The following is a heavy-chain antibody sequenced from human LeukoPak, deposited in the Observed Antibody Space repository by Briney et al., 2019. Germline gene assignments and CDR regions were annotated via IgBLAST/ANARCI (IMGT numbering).Heavy chain of an antibody. V-gene: IGHV3-48*03. J-gene: IGHJ4*02. Sequence: PWGSLRLSCAASGFTFSSYEMNWVRQAPGEGLEWVSYISSSGSTIYYADSVKGRFTISRDNAKNSLYLQMNSLRAEDTAVYYCAREVDFWSGSQGYFDYWGQGTLVTVSS. D-gene: IGHD3-3*01. CDR2: ISSSGSTI. CDR3: AREVDFWSGSQGYFDY. CDR1: GFTFSSYE.